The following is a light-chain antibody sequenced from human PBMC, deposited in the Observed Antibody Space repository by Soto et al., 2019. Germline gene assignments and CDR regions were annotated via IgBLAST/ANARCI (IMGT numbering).Light chain of an antibody. Sequence: QSVLTQPASVSGSPGQSITISCTGASSDIGSYNLVSWYQQYPGKAPKLIIYEVSKRPSGISDRFSGSRSANTASLTISGLQAADEAEYYCCSYAGGPILFGGGTKLTVL. CDR2: EVS. J-gene: IGLJ2*01. CDR3: CSYAGGPIL. V-gene: IGLV2-23*02. CDR1: SSDIGSYNL.